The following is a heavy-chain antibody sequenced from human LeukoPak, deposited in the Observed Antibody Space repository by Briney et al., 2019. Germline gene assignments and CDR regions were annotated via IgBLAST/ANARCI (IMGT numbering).Heavy chain of an antibody. Sequence: GGSLRLSCAASGFIFSSYSMSWVRQAPGKGLEWLSYIGYSSSPIYYADSVKGRFTISRDNAKSSVYLQMNSLRAEDTAVYYCARSSGYPYFDYWGQGALVTVSS. V-gene: IGHV3-48*01. CDR3: ARSSGYPYFDY. CDR2: IGYSSSPI. J-gene: IGHJ4*02. CDR1: GFIFSSYS. D-gene: IGHD3-22*01.